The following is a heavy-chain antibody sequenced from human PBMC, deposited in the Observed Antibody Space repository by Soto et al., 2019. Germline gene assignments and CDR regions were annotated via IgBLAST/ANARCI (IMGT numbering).Heavy chain of an antibody. CDR1: GFTFSSYA. J-gene: IGHJ4*02. V-gene: IGHV3-23*01. Sequence: EVQLLESGGGLVQPGGSLRLSCAASGFTFSSYAMSWVRQAPGKGLQWVSSTSGSGGYIYYADSVKGRFTISRDNSKNTLYLQMNSLRAEDTAVYYCAKVVSNSAWYPFDHWGQGTLVTVSS. CDR2: TSGSGGYI. D-gene: IGHD6-19*01. CDR3: AKVVSNSAWYPFDH.